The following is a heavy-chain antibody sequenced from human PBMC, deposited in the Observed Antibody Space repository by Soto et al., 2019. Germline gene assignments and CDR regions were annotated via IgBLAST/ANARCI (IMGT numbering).Heavy chain of an antibody. D-gene: IGHD1-1*01. CDR3: ARGKGMEENYFYYGLDI. Sequence: ASVKVSCKASGYTFSTYGTHWVRQAPGQSLEWMGWLNGGTGQTRYSQRFQDRVIITRDTSASTGYMELSSLRSEDTAVYYWARGKGMEENYFYYGLDIWGQGTTVTVSS. J-gene: IGHJ6*02. CDR2: LNGGTGQT. CDR1: GYTFSTYG. V-gene: IGHV1-3*01.